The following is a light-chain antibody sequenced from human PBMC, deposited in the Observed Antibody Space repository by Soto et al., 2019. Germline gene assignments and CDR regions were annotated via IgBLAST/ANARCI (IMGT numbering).Light chain of an antibody. CDR1: SSDVGSYNL. CDR3: CSYAVYVV. Sequence: QSALTQPASVPGSPGQSITISCTGTSSDVGSYNLVSWYQQHPGKAPKLMIYEGSKRPSGVSNRFSGSKSGNTASLTISGLQAEDEADYYCCSYAVYVVFGGGTKLTVL. CDR2: EGS. V-gene: IGLV2-23*01. J-gene: IGLJ2*01.